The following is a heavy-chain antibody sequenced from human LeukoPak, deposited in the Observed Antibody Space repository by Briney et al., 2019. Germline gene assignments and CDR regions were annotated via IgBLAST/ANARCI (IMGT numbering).Heavy chain of an antibody. D-gene: IGHD3-10*01. Sequence: GGSLRLSCAASGFTFSSYAMSWVRQAPGKGLEWVSAISGSGGSTYYADSVKGRFTISRDNSKNTLYLQMNSLRAEDTAVYYCAKDMGLLWFGEPGSYYFDYWGQGTLVTVSS. J-gene: IGHJ4*02. CDR1: GFTFSSYA. V-gene: IGHV3-23*01. CDR3: AKDMGLLWFGEPGSYYFDY. CDR2: ISGSGGST.